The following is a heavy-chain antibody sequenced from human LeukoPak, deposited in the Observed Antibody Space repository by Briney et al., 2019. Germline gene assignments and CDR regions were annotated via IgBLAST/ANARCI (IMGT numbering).Heavy chain of an antibody. D-gene: IGHD3-10*01. CDR2: INPNSGGT. CDR1: GYTFSSYY. CDR3: ARAEWFGELFLTGYFDY. Sequence: GASVKVSCKASGYTFSSYYMHWVRQAPGQGLEWMGWINPNSGGTNYAQKFQGRVTMTRDTSISTAYMELSRLRSDDTAVYYCARAEWFGELFLTGYFDYWGQGTLVTVSS. J-gene: IGHJ4*02. V-gene: IGHV1-2*02.